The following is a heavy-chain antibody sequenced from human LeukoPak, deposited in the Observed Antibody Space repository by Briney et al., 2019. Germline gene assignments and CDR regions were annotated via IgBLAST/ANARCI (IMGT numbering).Heavy chain of an antibody. CDR2: ISSSSSYI. Sequence: KPGGSLRLSCAASDFTFSSYWMSWVRQAPGKGLEWVSSISSSSSYIYYADSVKGRFTISRDNAKNSLYLQMNSLRAEDTAVYYCARGNAEDWFDPWGQGTLVTVSS. CDR3: ARGNAEDWFDP. J-gene: IGHJ5*02. V-gene: IGHV3-21*01. CDR1: DFTFSSYW. D-gene: IGHD2-2*01.